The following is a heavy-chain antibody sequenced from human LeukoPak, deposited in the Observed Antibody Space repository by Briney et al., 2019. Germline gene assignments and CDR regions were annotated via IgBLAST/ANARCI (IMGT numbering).Heavy chain of an antibody. CDR2: INPNSGGT. CDR3: ARRITMVRGVRGLSGMDV. D-gene: IGHD3-10*01. V-gene: IGHV1-2*02. J-gene: IGHJ6*02. CDR1: GYTFTGYY. Sequence: ASVKVSCKASGYTFTGYYMHWVRQAPGQGLEWMGWINPNSGGTNYAQKFQGRVTMTRDTSISTAYMELSRLRSDDTAVYYCARRITMVRGVRGLSGMDVWGQGPRSPSP.